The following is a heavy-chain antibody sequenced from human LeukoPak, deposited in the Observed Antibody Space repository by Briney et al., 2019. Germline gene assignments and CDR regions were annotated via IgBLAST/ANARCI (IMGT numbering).Heavy chain of an antibody. J-gene: IGHJ4*02. CDR3: ARDGTYSGSLDSFDY. Sequence: SETLSLTCIVSGGSISSYYWSWIRQPAGRGLEWVGRIYTSGSTNYNPSLKSRVTISVDTSKNQFSLKQSSVTAADTAVYYCARDGTYSGSLDSFDYWGQGTLVTVSS. CDR1: GGSISSYY. V-gene: IGHV4-4*07. CDR2: IYTSGST. D-gene: IGHD6-6*01.